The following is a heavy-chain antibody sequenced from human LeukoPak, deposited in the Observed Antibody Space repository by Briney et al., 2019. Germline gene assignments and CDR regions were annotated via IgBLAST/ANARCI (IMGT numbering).Heavy chain of an antibody. CDR2: IYPGDSDT. CDR3: ARPLVGTGYSSSWYFDS. J-gene: IGHJ4*02. Sequence: GASLKISCKGSGSRFTSYWIVWVRQMPGKGLEWMGIIYPGDSDTRYSPSFQGQVTISADTSITTAYLQWSSLKASDTAMYYCARPLVGTGYSSSWYFDSWGQGTLVTVSS. V-gene: IGHV5-51*01. CDR1: GSRFTSYW. D-gene: IGHD6-13*01.